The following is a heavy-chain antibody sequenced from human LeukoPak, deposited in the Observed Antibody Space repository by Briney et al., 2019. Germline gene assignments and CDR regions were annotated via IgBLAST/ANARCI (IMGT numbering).Heavy chain of an antibody. CDR2: TNPNSGGT. CDR3: ARDKSWAAAGSYYYYYGMDV. J-gene: IGHJ6*02. D-gene: IGHD6-13*01. V-gene: IGHV1-2*04. CDR1: GYTFSGHY. Sequence: ASVKVSCKASGYTFSGHYIHWVRQAPGQGLEWKGWTNPNSGGTKYAQKFQGWVTMTRDTSINTAYMELNRLRSDDTAVYYCARDKSWAAAGSYYYYYGMDVWGQGTTVTVSS.